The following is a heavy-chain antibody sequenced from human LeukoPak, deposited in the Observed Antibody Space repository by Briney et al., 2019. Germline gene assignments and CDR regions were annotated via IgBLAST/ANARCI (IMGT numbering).Heavy chain of an antibody. V-gene: IGHV3-33*01. Sequence: PGGSLRLSCVASGFTLSHLGMHWVRQAPGKGLELVALIWSDGTKTSYADSVKGGFTISRDISRNTVYLQMNSLRAEDTAVYYCARDADTTGFYWYFDLWGRGTLVTVSS. CDR1: GFTLSHLG. CDR3: ARDADTTGFYWYFDL. J-gene: IGHJ2*01. D-gene: IGHD1-26*01. CDR2: IWSDGTKT.